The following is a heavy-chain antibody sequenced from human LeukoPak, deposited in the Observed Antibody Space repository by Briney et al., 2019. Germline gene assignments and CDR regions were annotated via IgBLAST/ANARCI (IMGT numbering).Heavy chain of an antibody. V-gene: IGHV3-48*03. J-gene: IGHJ6*03. CDR2: ISSSGSTI. CDR3: ARLYEDSSGSYYYYYYMGV. D-gene: IGHD6-19*01. CDR1: GFTFSSYE. Sequence: GSLRLSCAASGFTFSSYEMNWVRQAPGKGLEWVSYISSSGSTIYYADSVKGRFTISRDNAKNSLYLQMNSLRAEDTAVYYCARLYEDSSGSYYYYYYMGVWGKGTTVTVSS.